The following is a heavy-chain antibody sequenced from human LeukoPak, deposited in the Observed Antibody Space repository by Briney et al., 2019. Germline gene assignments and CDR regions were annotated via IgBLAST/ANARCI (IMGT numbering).Heavy chain of an antibody. D-gene: IGHD5-18*01. CDR2: ISYTGTT. Sequence: SETLSLTCTVSGGSISSGTCHWGWIRQPPGKGVEWIGSISYTGTTYYTPSLKSRVTVSVDTSKNQFSLQLSAVTAADPAVYCFARHDPDSYDWFDPWGQGTLVTVSS. V-gene: IGHV4-39*01. CDR1: GGSISSGTCH. CDR3: ARHDPDSYDWFDP. J-gene: IGHJ5*02.